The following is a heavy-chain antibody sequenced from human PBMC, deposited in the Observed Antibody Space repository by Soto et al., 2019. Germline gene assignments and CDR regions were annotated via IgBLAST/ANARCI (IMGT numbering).Heavy chain of an antibody. CDR2: IFYSGGTT. CDR3: AGSNLYDILTGSVKYYYYGMDV. V-gene: IGHV4-39*07. CDR1: GDSVSSTNYY. D-gene: IGHD3-9*01. Sequence: AETLSLTCTVSGDSVSSTNYYWGWIRQPPGKGLEWIGSIFYSGGTTFYNPSLKSRVTISLDTSKNQFSLRLSSVTAADTAVYYCAGSNLYDILTGSVKYYYYGMDVWGQGTTVTVSS. J-gene: IGHJ6*02.